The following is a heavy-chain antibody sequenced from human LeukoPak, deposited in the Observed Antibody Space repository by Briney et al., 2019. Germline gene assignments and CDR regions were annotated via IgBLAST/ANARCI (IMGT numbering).Heavy chain of an antibody. CDR1: GGSISSYY. Sequence: SETLSLTCTVSGGSISSYYWSWLRQPPGKGLEWIGYIYYSGSTNYNPSLKSRVTISVDTSKNQFSLKLSSVTAADTAVYYCARAGYSSSWYSWFDPWGQGTLVTVSS. V-gene: IGHV4-59*01. J-gene: IGHJ5*02. CDR2: IYYSGST. D-gene: IGHD6-13*01. CDR3: ARAGYSSSWYSWFDP.